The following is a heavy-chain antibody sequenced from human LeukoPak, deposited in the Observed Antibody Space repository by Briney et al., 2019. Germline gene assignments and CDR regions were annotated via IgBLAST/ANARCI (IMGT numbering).Heavy chain of an antibody. CDR1: GYTFTSYD. J-gene: IGHJ3*02. Sequence: ASVKVSCKASGYTFTSYDINWVRQATGQGLEWMGWMNPNSGNTGYAQKIQGRVTMTRNTSISTAYMELSSLRSEDTAVYYCARGSRYEWELQPYAFDIWGQGTMVTVSS. V-gene: IGHV1-8*01. CDR2: MNPNSGNT. CDR3: ARGSRYEWELQPYAFDI. D-gene: IGHD1-26*01.